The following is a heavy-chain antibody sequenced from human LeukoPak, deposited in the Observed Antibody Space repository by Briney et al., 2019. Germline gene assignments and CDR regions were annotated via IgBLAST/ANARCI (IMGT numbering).Heavy chain of an antibody. CDR2: IYSDGST. CDR3: TTDFRYGAD. Sequence: AGRALRLSCAASGFIVSTHYMSWVRQAPGKGLEWVSVIYSDGSTFYADSVKGRFSISRDISKNTLYLQMNSLRVEDTAVYYCTTDFRYGADWGQGTLVSVSS. J-gene: IGHJ4*02. V-gene: IGHV3-53*01. D-gene: IGHD4-17*01. CDR1: GFIVSTHY.